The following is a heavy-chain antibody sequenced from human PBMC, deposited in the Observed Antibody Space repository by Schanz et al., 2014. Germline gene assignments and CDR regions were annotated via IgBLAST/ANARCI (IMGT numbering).Heavy chain of an antibody. V-gene: IGHV3-23*04. Sequence: EVQLVESGGGLVQPGGSLRLSCSASTFTFDHYAMTWVRQAPGKGLEWVAAVSSRSDEIKYADSVRGRFTISRDNSRDTVYLQMNSLRADDTAMYYCAKGRFGELSAFDIWGQGTMVTVSS. CDR3: AKGRFGELSAFDI. CDR1: TFTFDHYA. CDR2: VSSRSDEI. J-gene: IGHJ3*02. D-gene: IGHD3-10*01.